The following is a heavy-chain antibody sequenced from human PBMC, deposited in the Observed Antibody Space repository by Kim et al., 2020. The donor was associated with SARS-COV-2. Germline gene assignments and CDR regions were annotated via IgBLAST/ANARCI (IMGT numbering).Heavy chain of an antibody. V-gene: IGHV3-11*05. D-gene: IGHD2-2*01. CDR1: GFTFSDYY. Sequence: GGSLRLSCAASGFTFSDYYMSWIRQAPGKGLEWVSYISSSSSYTNYADSVKGRFTISRDNAKNSLYLQMNSLRAEDTAVYYCAREGYCSSTSSLGADYWGQGTLVTVSS. J-gene: IGHJ4*02. CDR2: ISSSSSYT. CDR3: AREGYCSSTSSLGADY.